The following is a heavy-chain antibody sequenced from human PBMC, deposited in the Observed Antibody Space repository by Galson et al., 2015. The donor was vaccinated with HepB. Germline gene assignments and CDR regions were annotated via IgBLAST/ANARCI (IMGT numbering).Heavy chain of an antibody. V-gene: IGHV3-66*02. D-gene: IGHD3-22*01. CDR1: GFTVSSNY. Sequence: SLRLSCAASGFTVSSNYMSWVRQAPGKGLEWVSVIYSGGSTYYADSVKGRFTISRDNSKNTLYLQMNSLRAEDTAVYYCAGVYDSSGYGGGFDYWGQGTLVTVSS. CDR2: IYSGGST. J-gene: IGHJ4*02. CDR3: AGVYDSSGYGGGFDY.